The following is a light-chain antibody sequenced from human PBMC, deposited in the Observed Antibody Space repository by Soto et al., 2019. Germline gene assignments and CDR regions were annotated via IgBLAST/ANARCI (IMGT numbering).Light chain of an antibody. V-gene: IGLV2-8*01. CDR1: SSDVGAYDY. Sequence: QSALTQSPSASGSPGQSVTISCTGTSSDVGAYDYVSWIQQHPGKAPKFVIYDVSKRPSGVPYRFSGSKSGNTAYLTVSGLQAEDEADYYCCSHAGSDTLFGGGTKLTVL. CDR3: CSHAGSDTL. J-gene: IGLJ3*02. CDR2: DVS.